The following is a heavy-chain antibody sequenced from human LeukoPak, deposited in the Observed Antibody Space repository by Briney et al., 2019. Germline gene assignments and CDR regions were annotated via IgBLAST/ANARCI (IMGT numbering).Heavy chain of an antibody. Sequence: PGRSLRLSCAASGFTFGSYGMHWVRQAPGKGLEWVAVIWYDGTNKYYADSVKGRFTISRDNSKNTLFLQMNSLRAEDTAVYYCARTPYSSGWYSSNDYWGQGTVVTVSS. D-gene: IGHD6-19*01. CDR1: GFTFGSYG. J-gene: IGHJ4*02. CDR2: IWYDGTNK. V-gene: IGHV3-33*01. CDR3: ARTPYSSGWYSSNDY.